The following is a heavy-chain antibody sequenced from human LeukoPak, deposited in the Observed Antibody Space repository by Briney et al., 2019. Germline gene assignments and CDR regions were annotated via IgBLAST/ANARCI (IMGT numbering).Heavy chain of an antibody. Sequence: ASVKVSCKASGYTFTIYDINWVRQATGQGLEWMGWMNPNSGNTGYAQKFQGRVTMTRNTSISTAYMELSSLRSEDTAVYYCARAQLWGSGFDYWGQGTLVTVSS. J-gene: IGHJ4*02. D-gene: IGHD3-10*01. CDR3: ARAQLWGSGFDY. CDR1: GYTFTIYD. V-gene: IGHV1-8*01. CDR2: MNPNSGNT.